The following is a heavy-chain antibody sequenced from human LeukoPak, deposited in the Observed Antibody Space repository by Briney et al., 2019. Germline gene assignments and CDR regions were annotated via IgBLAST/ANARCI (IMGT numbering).Heavy chain of an antibody. CDR3: AREETFDYGDYGGVDY. Sequence: PGGSLRLYCAASGFTFSSYWMSWVRQAPGKGLEWVANIKQDGSEKYYVDSVKGRFTIPRDNAKNSLYLQMNSLRAEDTAVYYCAREETFDYGDYGGVDYWGQGTLVTVSS. J-gene: IGHJ4*02. V-gene: IGHV3-7*03. CDR2: IKQDGSEK. D-gene: IGHD4-17*01. CDR1: GFTFSSYW.